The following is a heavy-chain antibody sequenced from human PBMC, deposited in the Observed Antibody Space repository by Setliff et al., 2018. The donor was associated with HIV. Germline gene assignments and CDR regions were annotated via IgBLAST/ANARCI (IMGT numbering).Heavy chain of an antibody. CDR1: GFTLTFYY. J-gene: IGHJ1*01. D-gene: IGHD3-22*01. Sequence: ASVKVSCKASGFTLTFYYMHWVRQAPGRGLEWMGMIKPNDGASTHAQNFQGRVTMTRDTSTSTVYMELSSLRSEDTAVYYCVRGVTRDISGYYRDEYFQHWGQGTLVTVSS. CDR3: VRGVTRDISGYYRDEYFQH. V-gene: IGHV1-46*01. CDR2: IKPNDGAS.